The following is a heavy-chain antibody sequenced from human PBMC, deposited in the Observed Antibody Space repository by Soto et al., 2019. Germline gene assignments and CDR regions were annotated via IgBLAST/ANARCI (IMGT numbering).Heavy chain of an antibody. V-gene: IGHV4-34*01. CDR2: INHGVTT. J-gene: IGHJ4*02. D-gene: IGHD3-10*01. Sequence: SETLSLTCAVYGGSFSGYYWSWIRQPPGKGLEWIGEINHGVTTNYNPSLKSRVTISVDTSKNQFSLKLSSLTAADTAVYYCARNAYGSGSYYPNFDYWGQGTLVTVSS. CDR3: ARNAYGSGSYYPNFDY. CDR1: GGSFSGYY.